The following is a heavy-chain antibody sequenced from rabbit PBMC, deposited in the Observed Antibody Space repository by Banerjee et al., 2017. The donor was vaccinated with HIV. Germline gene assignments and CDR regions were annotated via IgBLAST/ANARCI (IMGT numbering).Heavy chain of an antibody. CDR3: ARYVGNSYWGTRLDL. CDR2: IYTGDGST. CDR1: GFDLSSYYY. D-gene: IGHD8-1*01. Sequence: QQQLEESGGGLVKPGGTLTLTCKASGFDLSSYYYMSWVRQAPGKGLEWIGYIYTGDGSTYYASWAKGRFTITRSTSLNTVDLKMTSLTAADTATYFCARYVGNSYWGTRLDLWGPGTLVTVS. V-gene: IGHV1S43*01. J-gene: IGHJ3*01.